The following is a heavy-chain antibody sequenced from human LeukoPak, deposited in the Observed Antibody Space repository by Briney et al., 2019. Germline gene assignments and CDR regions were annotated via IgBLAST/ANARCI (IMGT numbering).Heavy chain of an antibody. Sequence: GASVKVSCKASGGTFSSYAISWVRQAPGQGLEWMGGIIPIFGTANYAQKFQGRVTITADESTSTAYMELSSLRSEDTAVYYCASGYYYDSSGYPYAFDIWGQGTMITVSS. CDR1: GGTFSSYA. CDR3: ASGYYYDSSGYPYAFDI. CDR2: IIPIFGTA. J-gene: IGHJ3*02. V-gene: IGHV1-69*13. D-gene: IGHD3-22*01.